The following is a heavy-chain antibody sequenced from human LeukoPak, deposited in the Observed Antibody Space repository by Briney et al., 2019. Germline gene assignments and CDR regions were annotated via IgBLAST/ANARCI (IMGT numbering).Heavy chain of an antibody. J-gene: IGHJ4*02. Sequence: GASVKVSCKASGYTFTGYYMHWVRQAPGQGLEWMGWINPNSGGTNYAQKFQGRVTMTRDTSISTAYMELSRLRSDGTAVYYCARDWLEQQLVLPNYWDQGTLVTVSS. CDR3: ARDWLEQQLVLPNY. D-gene: IGHD6-13*01. CDR1: GYTFTGYY. V-gene: IGHV1-2*02. CDR2: INPNSGGT.